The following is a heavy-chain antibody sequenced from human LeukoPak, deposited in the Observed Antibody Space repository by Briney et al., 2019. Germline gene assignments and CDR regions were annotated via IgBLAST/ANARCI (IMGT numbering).Heavy chain of an antibody. CDR2: ISSNGGST. CDR1: GFTFSSYA. J-gene: IGHJ4*02. CDR3: ARGAHYDYVWGSYRPKGGFDY. D-gene: IGHD3-16*02. V-gene: IGHV3-64*04. Sequence: PGGSLRLSCSASGFTFSSYAMHWVRQAPGKGLEYVSAISSNGGSTYYADSVKGRITIPRDNSKNTLYLQMNSLRAEDTAVYYCARGAHYDYVWGSYRPKGGFDYWGQGTLVTVSS.